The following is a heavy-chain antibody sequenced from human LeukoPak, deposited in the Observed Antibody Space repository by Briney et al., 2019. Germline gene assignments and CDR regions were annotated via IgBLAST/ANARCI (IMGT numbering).Heavy chain of an antibody. D-gene: IGHD6-19*01. CDR2: IYSGGST. J-gene: IGHJ4*02. Sequence: GGSLRLSCAASGFTVSSNYMSWVRQAPGKGLEWVSVIYSGGSTYYADSVKGRFTISRDNSKNTLYLQMNSLRAEDTAVYYCARLTYSSGWSLYFDYWGQGTLVTVSS. CDR1: GFTVSSNY. CDR3: ARLTYSSGWSLYFDY. V-gene: IGHV3-53*01.